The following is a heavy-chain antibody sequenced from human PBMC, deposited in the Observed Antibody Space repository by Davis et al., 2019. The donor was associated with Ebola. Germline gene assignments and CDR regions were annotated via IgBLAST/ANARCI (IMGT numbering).Heavy chain of an antibody. Sequence: MPSETLSLTCAVYGGSFSSYYWSWIRQPPGKGLEWIGYIYYSGSTNYNPSLKSRVTISVDTSKNQFSLKLSSVTAADTAVYYCARGARAADGMDVWGQGTTVTVSS. CDR1: GGSFSSYY. CDR3: ARGARAADGMDV. V-gene: IGHV4-59*01. J-gene: IGHJ6*02. D-gene: IGHD4/OR15-4a*01. CDR2: IYYSGST.